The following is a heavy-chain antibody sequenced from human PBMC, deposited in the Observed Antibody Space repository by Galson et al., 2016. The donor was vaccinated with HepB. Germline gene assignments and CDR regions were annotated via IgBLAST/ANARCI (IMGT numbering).Heavy chain of an antibody. V-gene: IGHV4-39*01. CDR1: GGSTSNPSYY. CDR3: ASGTMIVVVNY. D-gene: IGHD3-22*01. Sequence: LSLTCTVSGGSTSNPSYYWGWIRQPPGKGLEWIGSVYYSGTTYHNASLNSRLAISVDTSKNQFSLRLTSVTAADTAVYYCASGTMIVVVNYWGQGTLVTVSS. J-gene: IGHJ4*02. CDR2: VYYSGTT.